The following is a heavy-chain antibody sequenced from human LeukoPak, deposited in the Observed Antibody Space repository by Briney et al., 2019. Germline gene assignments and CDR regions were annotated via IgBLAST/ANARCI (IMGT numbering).Heavy chain of an antibody. CDR2: IYYSGST. V-gene: IGHV4-31*03. D-gene: IGHD2-2*01. CDR3: ARDRVLLSRCSSTSCHVPFYYGMDV. J-gene: IGHJ6*02. Sequence: KPSETLSLTCTVSGGSISSGGYSWSWIRQHPGKGLEWIGYIYYSGSTYYNPSLKSRVTISVDTSKNQFSLKLSSVTAADTAVYYCARDRVLLSRCSSTSCHVPFYYGMDVWGQGTTVTVSS. CDR1: GGSISSGGYS.